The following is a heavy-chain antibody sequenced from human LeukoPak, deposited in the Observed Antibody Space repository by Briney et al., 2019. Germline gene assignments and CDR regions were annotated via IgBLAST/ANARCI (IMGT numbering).Heavy chain of an antibody. J-gene: IGHJ4*02. CDR1: GYSFTTYW. CDR3: ARGEDSGGSCYYFDY. CDR2: IYPGDSDT. Sequence: GESLKISCKGSGYSFTTYWIGWVRQMPGKGLEWMGIIYPGDSDTRYSPSFQGQVTISADKSISTAYLQWSSLKASDTAMYYCARGEDSGGSCYYFDYWGQGTLVTVSS. D-gene: IGHD2-15*01. V-gene: IGHV5-51*01.